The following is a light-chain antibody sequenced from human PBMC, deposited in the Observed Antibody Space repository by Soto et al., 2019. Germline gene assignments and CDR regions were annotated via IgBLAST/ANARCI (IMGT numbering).Light chain of an antibody. CDR3: QEYGSSRFT. J-gene: IGKJ3*01. Sequence: EIVLTQSPGTLSLSPGERATLSCRASQSISSSYLAWYQQKPGQAPRRLVYGASSRATGIPDRFSGSGSGTAFTLTISRLETEDFAVYYCQEYGSSRFTFGPGTKVDIK. CDR2: GAS. V-gene: IGKV3-20*01. CDR1: QSISSSY.